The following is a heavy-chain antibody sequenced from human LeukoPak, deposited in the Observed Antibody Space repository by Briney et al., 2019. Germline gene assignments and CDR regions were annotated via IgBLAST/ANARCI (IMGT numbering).Heavy chain of an antibody. Sequence: GGSLRLSCAPSGVSFCTHLMHCVRHAPGKGLVCVARINPDGSTSSNADSVKGRLTISRDNTKSTLYLQMSSLKADDTAVYYCARGGLEPVDCWGQGTLVTVSS. CDR3: ARGGLEPVDC. V-gene: IGHV3-74*01. CDR2: INPDGSTS. J-gene: IGHJ4*02. D-gene: IGHD1-1*01. CDR1: GVSFCTHL.